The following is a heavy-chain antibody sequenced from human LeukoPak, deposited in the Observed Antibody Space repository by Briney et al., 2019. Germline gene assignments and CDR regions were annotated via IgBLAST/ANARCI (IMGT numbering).Heavy chain of an antibody. Sequence: ASVKVSCKAFGYTFTNYYMHWVRQAPGQGLEWMGMINPSGGSTSYTQKFQGRVTITADESTSTAYMELSSLRSEDTAVYYCAREALGDWGQGTLVTVSS. CDR3: AREALGD. J-gene: IGHJ4*02. D-gene: IGHD3-16*01. CDR2: INPSGGST. V-gene: IGHV1-46*01. CDR1: GYTFTNYY.